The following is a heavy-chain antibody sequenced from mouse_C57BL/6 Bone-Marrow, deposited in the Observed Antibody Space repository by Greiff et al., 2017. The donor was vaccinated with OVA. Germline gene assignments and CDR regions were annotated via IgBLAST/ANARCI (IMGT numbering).Heavy chain of an antibody. J-gene: IGHJ3*01. V-gene: IGHV1-15*01. CDR2: IDPETGGT. D-gene: IGHD1-1*02. Sequence: QVQLKQSGAELVRPGASVTLSCKASGYTFTDYEMHWVKQTPVHGLEWIGAIDPETGGTAYNQKFKGKAILTADKSSSTAYMELRSLTSEDSAVYYCTKKLWAWFAYWGQGTLVTVSA. CDR3: TKKLWAWFAY. CDR1: GYTFTDYE.